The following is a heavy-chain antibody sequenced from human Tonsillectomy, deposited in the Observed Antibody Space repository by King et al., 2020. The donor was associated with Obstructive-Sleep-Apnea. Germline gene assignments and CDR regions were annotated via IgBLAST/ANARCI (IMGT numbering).Heavy chain of an antibody. J-gene: IGHJ3*02. D-gene: IGHD3-22*01. CDR3: ARGFGSSVVNAFDI. CDR1: GFTFSSYD. Sequence: VQLVESGGGLVQPGGSLRLSCAASGFTFSSYDMHWVRQGTGKGLEWVSTIGPACDPYYPGSAKGRFTISRENAKNSLYLQMNSLGARDTAVYYCARGFGSSVVNAFDIWGQGTMVTVSS. CDR2: IGPACDP. V-gene: IGHV3-13*05.